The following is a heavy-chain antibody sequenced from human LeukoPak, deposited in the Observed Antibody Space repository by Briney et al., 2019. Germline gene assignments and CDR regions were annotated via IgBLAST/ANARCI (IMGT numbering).Heavy chain of an antibody. Sequence: GGSLRLSCAASGFTFSSYAMSWVRQAPGKGLEWVSAISGSGGSTYYADSVKGRFTISGDNSKNTLYLQMNSLRAEDTAVYYCAKDRRIAAAGTNYFDYWGQGTLVTVSS. CDR1: GFTFSSYA. D-gene: IGHD6-13*01. CDR3: AKDRRIAAAGTNYFDY. CDR2: ISGSGGST. V-gene: IGHV3-23*01. J-gene: IGHJ4*02.